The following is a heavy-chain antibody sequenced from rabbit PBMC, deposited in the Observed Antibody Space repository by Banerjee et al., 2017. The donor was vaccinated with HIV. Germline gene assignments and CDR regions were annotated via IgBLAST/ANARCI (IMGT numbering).Heavy chain of an antibody. CDR2: MDFDSGVT. CDR3: ARFYAGYGDFGYAAM. Sequence: QSLEESGGGLVQPGGSLALTCKASGFTISSSYYMCWVRQAPGKGLEWIGCMDFDSGVTYNASWAKGRFTISKTSSTTVTLQMTSLTDADTATYFCARFYAGYGDFGYAAMWGQGTLVTVS. D-gene: IGHD7-1*01. V-gene: IGHV1S40*01. CDR1: GFTISSSYY. J-gene: IGHJ4*01.